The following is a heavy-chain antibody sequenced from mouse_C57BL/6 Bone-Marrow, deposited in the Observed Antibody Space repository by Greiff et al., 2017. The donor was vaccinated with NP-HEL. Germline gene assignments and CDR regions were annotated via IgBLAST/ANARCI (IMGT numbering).Heavy chain of an antibody. Sequence: EVQLVESGPGLVKPSQSLSLTCSVTGYSITSGYYWNWIRQFPGNKLEWMGYISYDGSNNYNPSLKNRISITRDTSKNQFFLQLNSVTTEDTATYYCARAPAYWGQGTLVTVSA. CDR1: GYSITSGYY. J-gene: IGHJ3*01. V-gene: IGHV3-6*01. CDR2: ISYDGSN. CDR3: ARAPAY.